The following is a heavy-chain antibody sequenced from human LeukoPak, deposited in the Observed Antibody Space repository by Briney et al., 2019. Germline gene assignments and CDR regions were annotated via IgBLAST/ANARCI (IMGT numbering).Heavy chain of an antibody. CDR3: ARAPGEFDAFDI. CDR2: ISYDGSNK. CDR1: GFTFSSYA. V-gene: IGHV3-30-3*01. J-gene: IGHJ3*02. Sequence: PGGSLRLSCAASGFTFSSYAMHWVRQAPGKGLEWVAVISYDGSNKYYADSVKGRFTISRDNSKNTLYLQMNSLRAEDTAVYYCARAPGEFDAFDIWGQGTMVTVSS. D-gene: IGHD3-16*01.